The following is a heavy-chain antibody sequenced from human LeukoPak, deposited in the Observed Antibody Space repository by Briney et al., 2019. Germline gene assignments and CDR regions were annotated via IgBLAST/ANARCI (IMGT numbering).Heavy chain of an antibody. CDR1: GYTFTGYY. Sequence: GASVKVSCKASGYTFTGYYMHWVRQAPGQGLEWMGWINPNSGGTNYAQKFQGRVTMTRDTPISTAYMELSRLRSDDTAVYYCARDIPRTGWFDPWGQGTLVTVSS. D-gene: IGHD1-14*01. V-gene: IGHV1-2*02. CDR3: ARDIPRTGWFDP. CDR2: INPNSGGT. J-gene: IGHJ5*02.